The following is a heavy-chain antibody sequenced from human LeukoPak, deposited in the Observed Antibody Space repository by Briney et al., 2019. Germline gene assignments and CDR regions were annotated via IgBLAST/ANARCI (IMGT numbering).Heavy chain of an antibody. Sequence: GGSLRLSCPASGFTVSINYMSWARQAPGKGLEWVSTISANGENTYYTDSVKGRFTISRDNSEHYLFMSMNSVRAEDTSFDYCAKDLNYFNFWVQGTVVTVSS. V-gene: IGHV3-23*01. CDR3: AKDLNYFNF. CDR1: GFTVSINY. CDR2: ISANGENT. J-gene: IGHJ4*02.